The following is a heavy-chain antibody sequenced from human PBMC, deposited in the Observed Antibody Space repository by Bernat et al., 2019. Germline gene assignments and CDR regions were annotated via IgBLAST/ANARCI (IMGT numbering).Heavy chain of an antibody. CDR2: ISGSGGST. CDR3: AKVPPNYYDSSGYHGDAFDI. Sequence: EVQLVESGGGLAQPGGSLRLSCAASGFTLSSYEMKWVRQAPGKGLEWVSAISGSGGSTYYADSVKGRFTISRDNSKNTLYLQMNSLRAEDTAVYYCAKVPPNYYDSSGYHGDAFDIWGQGTMVTVSS. V-gene: IGHV3-23*04. D-gene: IGHD3-22*01. J-gene: IGHJ3*02. CDR1: GFTLSSYE.